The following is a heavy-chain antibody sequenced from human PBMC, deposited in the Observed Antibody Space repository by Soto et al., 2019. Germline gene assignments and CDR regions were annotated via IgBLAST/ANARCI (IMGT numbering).Heavy chain of an antibody. CDR3: ASGAAGTPPTYYYGMDV. CDR2: VYYSGSS. D-gene: IGHD6-13*01. Sequence: ASETLSLTCTVSGDSISGGASFWSWIRQPPGKGLEWIANVYYSGSSYYNPSLKSRLTISVDTTKNQFSLQLKSMTAADTAVYYCASGAAGTPPTYYYGMDVWGQGTTVTVS. CDR1: GDSISGGASF. V-gene: IGHV4-30-4*01. J-gene: IGHJ6*02.